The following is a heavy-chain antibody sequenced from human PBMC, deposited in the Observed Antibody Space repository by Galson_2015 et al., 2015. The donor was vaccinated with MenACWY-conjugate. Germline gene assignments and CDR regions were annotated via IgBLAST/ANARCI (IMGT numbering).Heavy chain of an antibody. CDR3: ARDRWGYWFDP. V-gene: IGHV4-39*07. Sequence: WGWIRQPPGKGLEWIGSIYYSGSTYYNPSLKSRVTMSVDTSKNQFSLKLSSVTAADTAVYYCARDRWGYWFDPWGQGTRVTVSS. D-gene: IGHD2-21*01. CDR2: IYYSGST. J-gene: IGHJ5*02.